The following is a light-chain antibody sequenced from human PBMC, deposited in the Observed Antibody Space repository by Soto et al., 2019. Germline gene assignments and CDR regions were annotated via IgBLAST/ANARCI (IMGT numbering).Light chain of an antibody. V-gene: IGKV3-20*01. CDR3: QQYVSYPPT. CDR2: NAS. J-gene: IGKJ1*01. Sequence: TLSLSPGERATLSCRASQSVGSNFLAWYQQKPGQAPRLLIYNASNRATGIPDRFSGSGSGTDFALTISRLEPEDFAVYYWQQYVSYPPTFGQETNLDIK. CDR1: QSVGSNF.